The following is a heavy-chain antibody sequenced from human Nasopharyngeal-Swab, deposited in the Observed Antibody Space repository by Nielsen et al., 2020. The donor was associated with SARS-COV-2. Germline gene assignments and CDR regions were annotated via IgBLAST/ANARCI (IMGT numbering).Heavy chain of an antibody. J-gene: IGHJ6*03. CDR3: ARGFIVATIFHYYYYMDV. D-gene: IGHD5-12*01. CDR1: GYTFTSYD. Sequence: ASVTVSCKASGYTFTSYDINWVRQATGQGLEWMGWMNPNSGNTGYAQKLQGRVTMTRNTSISTAYMELSSLRSEDTAVYYCARGFIVATIFHYYYYMDVWGKGTTVTVSS. V-gene: IGHV1-8*01. CDR2: MNPNSGNT.